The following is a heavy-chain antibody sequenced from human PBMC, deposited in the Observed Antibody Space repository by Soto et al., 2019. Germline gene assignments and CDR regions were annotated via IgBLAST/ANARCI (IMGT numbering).Heavy chain of an antibody. V-gene: IGHV1-3*01. Sequence: QVHLVQSGAEVKTPGASVKVSCTASGYTFTTYTMHWVRQAPGQRLEWMGWINSGSGDTKYSQKFQGRVTISRDTSASTAYLELSRLRSEDTAVYYCARGPPGYFDYWGQGTLVTVSS. CDR1: GYTFTTYT. CDR2: INSGSGDT. CDR3: ARGPPGYFDY. J-gene: IGHJ4*02.